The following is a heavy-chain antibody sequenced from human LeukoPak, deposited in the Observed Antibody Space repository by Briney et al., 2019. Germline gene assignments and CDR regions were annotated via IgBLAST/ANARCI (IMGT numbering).Heavy chain of an antibody. D-gene: IGHD3-10*01. J-gene: IGHJ6*02. CDR3: ARDPLWFHYYYYGMDV. CDR1: GYTFTSYA. CDR2: INAGNGNT. Sequence: ASVKVSRKASGYTFTSYAMHWVRQAPGQRLEWMGWINAGNGNTKYSQKFQGRVTITRDTSASTAYMELSSLRSEDTAVYYCARDPLWFHYYYYGMDVWGQGTTVTVSS. V-gene: IGHV1-3*01.